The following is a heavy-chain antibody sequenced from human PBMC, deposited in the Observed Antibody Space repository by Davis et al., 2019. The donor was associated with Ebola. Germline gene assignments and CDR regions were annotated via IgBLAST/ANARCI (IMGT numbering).Heavy chain of an antibody. CDR3: ARAAKRYCTNGVCYRRTNWFDP. CDR1: GGSISSSNW. Sequence: SETLSLTCAVSGGSISSSNWWSWVRQPPGKGLEWIGEINHSGSTNYNPSLKSRVTISVDTSKNQFSLKLSSVTAADTAVYYCARAAKRYCTNGVCYRRTNWFDPWGQGTLVTVSS. D-gene: IGHD2-8*01. V-gene: IGHV4-4*02. CDR2: INHSGST. J-gene: IGHJ5*02.